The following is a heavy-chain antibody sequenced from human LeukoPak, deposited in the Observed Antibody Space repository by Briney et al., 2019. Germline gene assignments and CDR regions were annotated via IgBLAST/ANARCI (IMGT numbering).Heavy chain of an antibody. CDR3: AKSGRVTAIFSVLGD. D-gene: IGHD2-21*02. CDR1: GFTFSSCA. V-gene: IGHV3-23*01. CDR2: ISGSDSAT. Sequence: GESLRLSCAASGFTFSSCAMTWVRQAPGKGLEWVAVISGSDSATYYADSVKGRFTISRDNSKNTLYLKMDSLRADDTAIYYCAKSGRVTAIFSVLGDWGQGTLVTVSS. J-gene: IGHJ4*02.